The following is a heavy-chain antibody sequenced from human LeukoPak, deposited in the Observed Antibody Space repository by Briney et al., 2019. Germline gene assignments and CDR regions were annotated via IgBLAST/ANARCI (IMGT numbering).Heavy chain of an antibody. Sequence: GESLKISCKGSGYSFTSYWIGWVRQMPGKGLEWMVVIYPGDSDTRYSPSFQGQVTISVDKSTSTAYLQWISLRASDTAMYYCARGPHYDFLTGYYSSHFDYWGQGTLVSVSS. D-gene: IGHD3-9*01. V-gene: IGHV5-51*01. CDR3: ARGPHYDFLTGYYSSHFDY. CDR2: IYPGDSDT. J-gene: IGHJ4*02. CDR1: GYSFTSYW.